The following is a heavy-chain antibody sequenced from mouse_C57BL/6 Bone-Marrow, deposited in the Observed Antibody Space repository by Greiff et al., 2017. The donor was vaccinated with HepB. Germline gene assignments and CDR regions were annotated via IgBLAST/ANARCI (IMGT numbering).Heavy chain of an antibody. CDR3: AIPDSSGYEGRYFDY. CDR1: GYTFTDYY. V-gene: IGHV1-75*01. D-gene: IGHD3-2*02. Sequence: VQLQESGPELVKPWASVKISCKASGYTFTDYYINWVKQRPGQGLEWIGWIFPGSGSTYYNEKFKGKATLTVDKSSSTAYMLLSSLTSEDSAVYFCAIPDSSGYEGRYFDYWGQGTTLTVSS. J-gene: IGHJ2*01. CDR2: IFPGSGST.